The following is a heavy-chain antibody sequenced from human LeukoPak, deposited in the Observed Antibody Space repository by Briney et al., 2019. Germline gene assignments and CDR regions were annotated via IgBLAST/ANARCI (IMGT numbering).Heavy chain of an antibody. CDR3: ARWGTYASTSNWFDP. D-gene: IGHD2-2*01. J-gene: IGHJ5*02. CDR1: GDSISRSRHF. V-gene: IGHV4-39*07. Sequence: PSETLSLTCNVSGDSISRSRHFWAWIRQSPGRGMEWIGYIYNSGSTYYNPSLKSRVTISVDTSKNQFSLRLSSVTAADTAVYYCARWGTYASTSNWFDPWGQGTLVTVSS. CDR2: IYNSGST.